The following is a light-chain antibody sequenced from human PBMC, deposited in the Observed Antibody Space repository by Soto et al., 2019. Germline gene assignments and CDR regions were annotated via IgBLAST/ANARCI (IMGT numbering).Light chain of an antibody. CDR3: CSYAGSNNFVV. Sequence: QSVLTQPPSASGSPGQSVTIYCTGTSSDVGGYNYVSWYQQHPGKAPKLFIYEVTERPSGVPDRFSGSKSGNTASLTVSGLQAEDEADYHCCSYAGSNNFVVFGGGTKVTVL. CDR1: SSDVGGYNY. J-gene: IGLJ2*01. V-gene: IGLV2-8*01. CDR2: EVT.